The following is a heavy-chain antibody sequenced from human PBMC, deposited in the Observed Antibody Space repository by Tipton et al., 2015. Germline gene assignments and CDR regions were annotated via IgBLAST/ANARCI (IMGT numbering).Heavy chain of an antibody. CDR3: GRGGDYYDSINIHYYYYGMDV. J-gene: IGHJ6*02. Sequence: SLRLSCAASGFTFSSYWMHWVRQAPGKGLVWVSRIKTDGSSTSYADSVRGRFTISRDNAKNTLYLQMNSLRAEDTAVYYCGRGGDYYDSINIHYYYYGMDVWGQGTTVTVSS. D-gene: IGHD3-22*01. CDR2: IKTDGSST. V-gene: IGHV3-74*01. CDR1: GFTFSSYW.